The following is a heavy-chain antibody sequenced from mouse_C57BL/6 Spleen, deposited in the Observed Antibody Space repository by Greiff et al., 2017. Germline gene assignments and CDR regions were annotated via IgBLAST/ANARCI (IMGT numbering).Heavy chain of an antibody. CDR2: IYPGSGST. V-gene: IGHV1-55*01. Sequence: VKLMESGAELVKPGASVKMSCKASGYTFTSYWITWVKQRPGQGLEWIGDIYPGSGSTNYNEQFKSKATLTVYTSSSTAYMQLSSRTSEDSAVYYCARQGGLHYYAMDYWGQGTSVTVSS. CDR3: ARQGGLHYYAMDY. J-gene: IGHJ4*01. CDR1: GYTFTSYW.